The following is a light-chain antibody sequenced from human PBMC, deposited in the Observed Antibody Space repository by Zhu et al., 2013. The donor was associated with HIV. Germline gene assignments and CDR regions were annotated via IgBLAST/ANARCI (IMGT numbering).Light chain of an antibody. J-gene: IGKJ2*01. CDR3: LYT. Sequence: DIVMTQSPDSLAVSLGERATINCKSSQSVLYSSNNKNYLAWYQQKPGQPPKLLIYWASTRESGVPDRFSGSGSGTDFTLTISSLQAEDLXLIYLLYT. CDR1: QSVLYSSNNKNY. V-gene: IGKV4-1*01. CDR2: WAS.